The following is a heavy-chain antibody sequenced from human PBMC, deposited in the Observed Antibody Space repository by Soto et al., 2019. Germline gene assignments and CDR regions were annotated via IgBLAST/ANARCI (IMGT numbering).Heavy chain of an antibody. Sequence: QVQLQASGPGLVKPSETLSLTCTVSGGSISSYYWSWIRQRPGKGLEWIGYIYYSGSTNYNPSLKSRVTISVDTSKNQFSLKLSSVTAADTALYYCARTYGRNFDYWGQGTLVTVSS. V-gene: IGHV4-59*01. CDR2: IYYSGST. D-gene: IGHD3-10*01. CDR1: GGSISSYY. J-gene: IGHJ4*02. CDR3: ARTYGRNFDY.